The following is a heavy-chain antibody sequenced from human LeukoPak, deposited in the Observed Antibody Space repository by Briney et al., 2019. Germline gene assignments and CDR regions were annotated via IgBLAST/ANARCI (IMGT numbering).Heavy chain of an antibody. Sequence: GGSLRLSCAASGFTFSSYAMSWVRQAPGKGLEWVSAISGSGGSTYYADSVKGRFTISRDNSKNTLYLQMNSLRAEDTAVYYCAKEAEGFHLSYVWGKYFDYWGQGTLVTVSS. CDR2: ISGSGGST. V-gene: IGHV3-23*01. D-gene: IGHD3-16*01. J-gene: IGHJ4*02. CDR3: AKEAEGFHLSYVWGKYFDY. CDR1: GFTFSSYA.